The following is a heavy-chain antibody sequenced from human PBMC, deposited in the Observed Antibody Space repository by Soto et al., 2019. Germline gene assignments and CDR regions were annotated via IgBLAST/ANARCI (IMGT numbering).Heavy chain of an antibody. J-gene: IGHJ6*02. D-gene: IGHD3-10*01. Sequence: PSETLSLTCAVYGGSFSGYYWSWIRQPPGKGLEWIGEINHSGSTNYNPSLKSRVTISVDTSKNQFSLKLSSVTAADTAVYYCARGRGLLLWFGDRYYGMDVWGQGTTVTVSS. CDR2: INHSGST. V-gene: IGHV4-34*01. CDR3: ARGRGLLLWFGDRYYGMDV. CDR1: GGSFSGYY.